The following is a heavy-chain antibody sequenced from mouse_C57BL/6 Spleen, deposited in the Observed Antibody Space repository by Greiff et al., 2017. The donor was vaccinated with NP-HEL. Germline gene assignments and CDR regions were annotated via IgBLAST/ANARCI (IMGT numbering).Heavy chain of an antibody. V-gene: IGHV1-80*01. CDR3: ARGGPITTVVANY. Sequence: VKLMESGAELVKPGASVKISCKASGYAFSSYWMNWVKQRPGKGLEWIGQIYPGDGDTNYNGKFKGKATLTADKSSSTAYMQLSSLTSEDSAVYFCARGGPITTVVANYWGQGTTLTVSS. D-gene: IGHD1-1*01. CDR1: GYAFSSYW. J-gene: IGHJ2*01. CDR2: IYPGDGDT.